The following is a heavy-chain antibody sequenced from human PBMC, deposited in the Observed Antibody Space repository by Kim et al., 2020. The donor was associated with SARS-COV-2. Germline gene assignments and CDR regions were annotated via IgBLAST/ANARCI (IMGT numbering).Heavy chain of an antibody. CDR2: ISDAGGSK. Sequence: GGSLRLSCTASGFDFSRYAMTWVRQAPGKGLEWVATISDAGGSKYYPDSTKGRFTVSRDNPKKTMFLQMDGLRVDDTAVYYCAKNKLTFGEPDAKFFDYWGQGILVTVSS. J-gene: IGHJ4*02. D-gene: IGHD3-10*01. V-gene: IGHV3-23*01. CDR1: GFDFSRYA. CDR3: AKNKLTFGEPDAKFFDY.